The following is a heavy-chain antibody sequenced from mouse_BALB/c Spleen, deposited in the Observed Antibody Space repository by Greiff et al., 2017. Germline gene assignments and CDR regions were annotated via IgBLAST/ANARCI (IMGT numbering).Heavy chain of an antibody. CDR1: GFTFSSFG. Sequence: EVHLVESGGGLVKPGGSLKLSCAASGFTFSSFGMHWVRQAPEKGLEWVAYISSGSSTIYYADTVKGRFTISRDNPKNTLFLQMTSLRSEDTAMYYCARRTTATSGISYAMDYWGQGTSVTVSS. CDR3: ARRTTATSGISYAMDY. CDR2: ISSGSSTI. V-gene: IGHV5-17*02. J-gene: IGHJ4*01. D-gene: IGHD1-2*01.